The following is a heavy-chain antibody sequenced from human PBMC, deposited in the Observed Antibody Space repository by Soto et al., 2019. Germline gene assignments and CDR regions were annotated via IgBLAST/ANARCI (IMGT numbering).Heavy chain of an antibody. Sequence: SKTLSLTCTVSGGSLSTYYWSWIRQPPGKGLEWIVYMSYSGSSNYNPSLKSRVIMSVDTSKNQVSLKLSSVTAADTAVYYCARTRITSTAATFDPWGQGTLVTVSS. CDR1: GGSLSTYY. J-gene: IGHJ5*02. D-gene: IGHD1-20*01. CDR2: MSYSGSS. CDR3: ARTRITSTAATFDP. V-gene: IGHV4-59*01.